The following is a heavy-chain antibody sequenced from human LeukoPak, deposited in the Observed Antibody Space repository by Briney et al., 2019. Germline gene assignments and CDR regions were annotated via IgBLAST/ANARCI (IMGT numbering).Heavy chain of an antibody. CDR3: ARGGNYYDSSGPYFDY. J-gene: IGHJ4*02. Sequence: GASVKVSCKASGGTFSSYAISWVRQAPGQGLEWMGGIIPIFGTANYAQKFQGRVTITADKSTSIAYMELSSLRSEDTAVYYCARGGNYYDSSGPYFDYWGQGTLVTVSS. V-gene: IGHV1-69*06. D-gene: IGHD3-22*01. CDR1: GGTFSSYA. CDR2: IIPIFGTA.